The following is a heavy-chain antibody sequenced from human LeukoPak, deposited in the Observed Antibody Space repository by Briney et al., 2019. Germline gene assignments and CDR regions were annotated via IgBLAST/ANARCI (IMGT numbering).Heavy chain of an antibody. CDR1: RFTFSSYA. J-gene: IGHJ4*02. D-gene: IGHD3-22*01. Sequence: GGSLRLSCAASRFTFSSYAMHWVRHAPGQGLEWVSGISWNSGSIGYADSVKCRFTISRDNAKNSRYLQMNSLRSEDTALYYCANGPTYYYHSSGYYNYWGQGTLVTVSS. CDR2: ISWNSGSI. V-gene: IGHV3-9*01. CDR3: ANGPTYYYHSSGYYNY.